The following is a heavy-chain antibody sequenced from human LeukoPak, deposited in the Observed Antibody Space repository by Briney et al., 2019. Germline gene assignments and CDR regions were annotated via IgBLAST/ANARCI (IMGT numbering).Heavy chain of an antibody. CDR1: GFTFSSYA. J-gene: IGHJ4*02. D-gene: IGHD6-13*01. CDR2: ISYDGSNK. V-gene: IGHV3-30*04. Sequence: GGSLTLSCSASGFTFSSYAMHWVRQAPGKGLEWVAVISYDGSNKYYADSVKGRFTISRDNSKNTLYLQMNSLRAEDTAVYYCASTWSSSWYYFDYWGQGTLVTVSS. CDR3: ASTWSSSWYYFDY.